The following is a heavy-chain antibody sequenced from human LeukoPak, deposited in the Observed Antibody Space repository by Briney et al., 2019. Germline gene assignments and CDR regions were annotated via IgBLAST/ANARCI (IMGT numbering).Heavy chain of an antibody. J-gene: IGHJ4*02. Sequence: GGSLRLSCAASGFTFSSYWMHWVRQAPGKGLVWVSRINNGGSGTTYEDSVKGRFAISRDNAKNTLYLQMNSLRAEDTAVYYCARGFSSSPNNFDYWGQGTLVTVSS. V-gene: IGHV3-74*01. CDR2: INNGGSGT. CDR3: ARGFSSSPNNFDY. CDR1: GFTFSSYW. D-gene: IGHD6-13*01.